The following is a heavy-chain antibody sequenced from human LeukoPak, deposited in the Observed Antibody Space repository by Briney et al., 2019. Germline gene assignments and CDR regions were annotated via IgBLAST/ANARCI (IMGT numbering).Heavy chain of an antibody. V-gene: IGHV3-30*02. J-gene: IGHJ4*02. Sequence: GGSLRLSCAASGFTFSSYGMHWVRQAPGKVLEWVAFIRYHGSDKYYADSVKGRFTISRDNSKNTLYLQMNSLRAEDTAIYYCAKDLTTVTTQGDYWGQGTLVTVSS. CDR1: GFTFSSYG. CDR3: AKDLTTVTTQGDY. D-gene: IGHD4-17*01. CDR2: IRYHGSDK.